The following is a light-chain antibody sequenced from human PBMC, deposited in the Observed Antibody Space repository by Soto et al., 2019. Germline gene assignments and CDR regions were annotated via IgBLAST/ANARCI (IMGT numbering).Light chain of an antibody. CDR1: QSVSSN. CDR2: GAS. Sequence: EIVMTQSPATLSVSPGERATLSCRASQSVSSNLAWYQHKPGQAPRLLIYGASTRATGIPARFSASGSGTEFSLTIRSLQSEDFAVYYCQQYNNWPPEQYTFGQGTKLEIK. J-gene: IGKJ2*01. CDR3: QQYNNWPPEQYT. V-gene: IGKV3-15*01.